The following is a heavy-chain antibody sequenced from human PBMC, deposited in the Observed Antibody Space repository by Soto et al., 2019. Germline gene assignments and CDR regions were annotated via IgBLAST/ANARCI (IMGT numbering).Heavy chain of an antibody. Sequence: ASETLSLTCAVSGGSISSGGYFWSWIRQPPGKGLEWIGYIYHSGSTYYNPSLKSRVTISVDRSKNQFSLKLSSVTAADTAVYYCARVYCSSTSCYYYWFDPWGQGTLVTVSS. CDR2: IYHSGST. D-gene: IGHD2-2*01. CDR1: GGSISSGGYF. J-gene: IGHJ5*02. CDR3: ARVYCSSTSCYYYWFDP. V-gene: IGHV4-30-2*01.